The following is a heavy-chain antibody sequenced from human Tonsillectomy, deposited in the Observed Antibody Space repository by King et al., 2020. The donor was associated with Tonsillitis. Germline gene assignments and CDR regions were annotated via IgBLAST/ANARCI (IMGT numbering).Heavy chain of an antibody. CDR3: AKDKGAAYYDISRGAFDI. Sequence: VQLVESGGGLVKPGGSLRLSCATSGFTFKNYDMNWVRQAPGKGLEWFSSITSSSAYIYYADSVKGRFTISRDNAGNSLFLQMNSLRADDTAVYYCAKDKGAAYYDISRGAFDIWGQGTMVTVSS. D-gene: IGHD3-22*01. V-gene: IGHV3-21*01. J-gene: IGHJ3*02. CDR2: ITSSSAYI. CDR1: GFTFKNYD.